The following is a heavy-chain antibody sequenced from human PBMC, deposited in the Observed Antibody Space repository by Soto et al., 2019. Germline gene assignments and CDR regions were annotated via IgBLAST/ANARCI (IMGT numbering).Heavy chain of an antibody. CDR1: GFTFSSYG. CDR2: ISYDGSNK. D-gene: IGHD2-15*01. Sequence: LRLSCAASGFTFSSYGMHWVRQAPGKGLEWVAVISYDGSNKYYADSVKGRFTISRDNSKNTLYLQMNSLRAEDTAVYYCAKDSAVVVAADYYFDYWGQGTLVTVSS. V-gene: IGHV3-30*18. CDR3: AKDSAVVVAADYYFDY. J-gene: IGHJ4*02.